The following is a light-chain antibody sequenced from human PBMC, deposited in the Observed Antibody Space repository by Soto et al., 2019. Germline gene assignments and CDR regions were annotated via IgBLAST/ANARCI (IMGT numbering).Light chain of an antibody. CDR1: QSVGTN. J-gene: IGKJ1*01. CDR2: GAS. V-gene: IGKV3-15*01. CDR3: QQYNDWPRT. Sequence: EIVLTQSPDTLSMSPGETVTLSCRASQSVGTNLAWYLQTPGQAPRLLIYGASTRASGIPARLTGSGSGTEFTLAISSLQSEDFAVYYCQQYNDWPRTFGPGAKVEIK.